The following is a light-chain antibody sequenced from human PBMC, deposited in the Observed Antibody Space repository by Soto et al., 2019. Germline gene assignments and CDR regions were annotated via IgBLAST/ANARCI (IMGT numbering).Light chain of an antibody. Sequence: QSALTQPASASGSPGQSITISCTGTSNDVGGYNYVSWYQQHPGKAPKLMMYEVSNRPSGVSDRFSGSKSGNTASLIISGLLAEDEADYYCSSFTSRTTVLFGGGTKVTVL. V-gene: IGLV2-14*01. CDR1: SNDVGGYNY. J-gene: IGLJ2*01. CDR2: EVS. CDR3: SSFTSRTTVL.